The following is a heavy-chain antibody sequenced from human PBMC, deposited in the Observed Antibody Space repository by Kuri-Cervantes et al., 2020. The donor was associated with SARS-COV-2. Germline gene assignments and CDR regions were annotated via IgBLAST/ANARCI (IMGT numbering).Heavy chain of an antibody. D-gene: IGHD3-3*01. CDR1: EFTFRSYG. CDR3: AKVETANLDY. Sequence: GESLKISCAASEFTFRSYGMHWVRQTPGKGLEWVAFIRYDGNIKYYSDSVKGRFTISRDNSKNTLYLQMNSLRPEDTAVYYCAKVETANLDYWGQGTLVTVSS. J-gene: IGHJ4*02. V-gene: IGHV3-30*02. CDR2: IRYDGNIK.